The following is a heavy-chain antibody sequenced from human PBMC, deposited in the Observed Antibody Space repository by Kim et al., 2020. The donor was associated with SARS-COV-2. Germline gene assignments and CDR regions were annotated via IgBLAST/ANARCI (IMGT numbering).Heavy chain of an antibody. CDR2: IYSSGQT. D-gene: IGHD2-21*01. CDR3: ARRSAGAYFDY. V-gene: IGHV4-31*03. J-gene: IGHJ4*02. Sequence: SETLSLTCTVSGGSISSAGDYWSWIRQAPGKGLEWIGYIYSSGQTYYSPSLQSRVVISIDTSKNQFSLDLTPVTAADTAVYYCARRSAGAYFDYWGQGALVTVSS. CDR1: GGSISSAGDY.